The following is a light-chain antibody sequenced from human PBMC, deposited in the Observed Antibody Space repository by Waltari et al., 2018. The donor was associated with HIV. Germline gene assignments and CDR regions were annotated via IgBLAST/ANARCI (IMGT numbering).Light chain of an antibody. J-gene: IGLJ2*01. CDR1: TIAVGGSNY. CDR3: SSYTSSSVV. Sequence: PGQSITISCTGTTIAVGGSNYVSWYQQHPGKAPKLMIYDVSNRPSGVSNRFSGSKSGNTAALTISGLQAEDEADYYCSSYTSSSVVFGGGTKLTVL. V-gene: IGLV2-14*03. CDR2: DVS.